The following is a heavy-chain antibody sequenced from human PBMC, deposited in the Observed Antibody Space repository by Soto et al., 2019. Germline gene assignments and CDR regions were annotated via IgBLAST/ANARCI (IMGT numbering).Heavy chain of an antibody. J-gene: IGHJ4*02. CDR1: GFTVSSNY. V-gene: IGHV3-53*01. Sequence: EVQLVESGGGLIQPGGSLRLSCAASGFTVSSNYMSWVRQAPGKGLEWVSVIYSGGSTYYADSVKGRFTISRDNSKNTLYLQMNSLRAEDTAVYYCATGSIAVAGTFDYWGQGTLVTVSS. D-gene: IGHD6-19*01. CDR2: IYSGGST. CDR3: ATGSIAVAGTFDY.